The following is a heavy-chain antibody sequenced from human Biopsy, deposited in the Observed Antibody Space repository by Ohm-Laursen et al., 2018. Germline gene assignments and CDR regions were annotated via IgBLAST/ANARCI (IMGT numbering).Heavy chain of an antibody. CDR1: GGSVSGYY. V-gene: IGHV4-59*02. J-gene: IGHJ4*02. CDR2: IYYNGST. D-gene: IGHD1-20*01. CDR3: ARGSNWNDWSFDY. Sequence: SDTLSLTCTVSGGSVSGYYWSWIRQPPGKGLEWIGYIYYNGSTNYNPSLKSRVTISVDTSKNQFSLKLNSVTAADTAVYYCARGSNWNDWSFDYWGQGTVVTVPS.